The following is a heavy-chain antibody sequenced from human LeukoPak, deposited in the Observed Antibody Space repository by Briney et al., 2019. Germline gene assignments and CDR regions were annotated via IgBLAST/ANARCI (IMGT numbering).Heavy chain of an antibody. CDR1: GYTFTSYY. V-gene: IGHV1-46*01. Sequence: ASVKVSCKACGYTFTSYYMHWVRQAPGQGLEWMGIINPSGGSTSYAQKFQGRVTMTRDTSTSTVYMELSSLRSEDTAVYYCARDRCSSTSCPGRTYGMDVWGQGTTVTVSS. CDR3: ARDRCSSTSCPGRTYGMDV. CDR2: INPSGGST. J-gene: IGHJ6*02. D-gene: IGHD2-2*01.